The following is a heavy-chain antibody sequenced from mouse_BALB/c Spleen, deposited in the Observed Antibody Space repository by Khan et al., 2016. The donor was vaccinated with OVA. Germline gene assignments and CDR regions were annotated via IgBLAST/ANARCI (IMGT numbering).Heavy chain of an antibody. D-gene: IGHD2-3*01. CDR3: ARDGSRYNYAMDY. J-gene: IGHJ4*01. V-gene: IGHV3-2*02. CDR1: GYSITSDYA. CDR2: INYSGST. Sequence: VQLQQSGPGLVKPSQSLSLTCTVTGYSITSDYAWNWIRQFPGNKLEWMGYINYSGSTNYKPALKSRISITRDTSKNQFFLQLNSVTTADTATYYCARDGSRYNYAMDYWGQGTSVTVSS.